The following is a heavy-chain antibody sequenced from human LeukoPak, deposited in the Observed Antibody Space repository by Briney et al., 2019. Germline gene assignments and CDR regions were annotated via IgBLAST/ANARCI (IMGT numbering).Heavy chain of an antibody. CDR2: INPNSGGT. V-gene: IGHV1-2*02. D-gene: IGHD2-2*01. CDR1: GYTFTGYY. CDR3: ARDSLGYCSSISCMLLDF. J-gene: IGHJ4*02. Sequence: ASVKVSCKASGYTFTGYYMHWVRQAPGQGLEWMGWINPNSGGTNYAQKFQGGVTMTRDTSISTAYMELSRLRSDDTAVYYCARDSLGYCSSISCMLLDFWGQGTLVTVSS.